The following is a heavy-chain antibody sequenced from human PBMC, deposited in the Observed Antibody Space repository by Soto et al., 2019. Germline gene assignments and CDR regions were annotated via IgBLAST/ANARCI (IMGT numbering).Heavy chain of an antibody. Sequence: LATLSLTCAVYGGSFSSYYWSWIRQPPGKGLEWIGEINHSGSTNYNPSLKSRVTISVDTSKKEFSLKMSSVTAADTAVYYCARVRSNWYRSGSVYWGQVTLVT. CDR3: ARVRSNWYRSGSVY. V-gene: IGHV4-34*01. CDR1: GGSFSSYY. D-gene: IGHD6-19*01. CDR2: INHSGST. J-gene: IGHJ4*02.